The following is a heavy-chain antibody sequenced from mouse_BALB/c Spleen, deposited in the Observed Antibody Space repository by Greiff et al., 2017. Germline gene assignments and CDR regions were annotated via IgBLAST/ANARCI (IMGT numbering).Heavy chain of an antibody. CDR3: ARRTTGLAY. J-gene: IGHJ3*01. CDR2: IYPGDGDT. Sequence: VQLKESGAELVRPGSSVKISCKASGYAFSSYWMNWVKQRPGQGLEWIGQIYPGDGDTNYNGKFKGKATLTAVKSSSTAYMQLSSLTSEDSAVYFCARRTTGLAYWGQGTLVTVSA. D-gene: IGHD1-1*01. CDR1: GYAFSSYW. V-gene: IGHV1-80*01.